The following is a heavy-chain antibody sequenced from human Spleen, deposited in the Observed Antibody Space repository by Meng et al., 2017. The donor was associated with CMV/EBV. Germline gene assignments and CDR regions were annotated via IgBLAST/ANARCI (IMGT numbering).Heavy chain of an antibody. Sequence: LSSSGVPVVLLRPPPGQALPSLALIYSDDDQRYSPSLKSRLPITKHTSQNQVVLTMTHMHPVDTATYSCAHRRGPTMVRGVPNWFDPWGQGTLVTVSS. J-gene: IGHJ5*02. D-gene: IGHD3-10*01. CDR1: LSSSGVP. CDR3: AHRRGPTMVRGVPNWFDP. V-gene: IGHV2-5*02. CDR2: IYSDDDQ.